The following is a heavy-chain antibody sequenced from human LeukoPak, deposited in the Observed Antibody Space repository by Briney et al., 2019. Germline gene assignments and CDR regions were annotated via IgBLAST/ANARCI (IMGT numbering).Heavy chain of an antibody. V-gene: IGHV3-64*04. Sequence: GGSLRLSCSASGFIFSTYTMYWVRQAPGKGLEFVSVINGDGRTTYYADSVKGRFTISRDNSKNTLYLQMNSLRAEDTAVYYCARDQDGGELDYWGQGTLVTVSS. J-gene: IGHJ4*02. CDR2: INGDGRTT. CDR1: GFIFSTYT. CDR3: ARDQDGGELDY. D-gene: IGHD4-23*01.